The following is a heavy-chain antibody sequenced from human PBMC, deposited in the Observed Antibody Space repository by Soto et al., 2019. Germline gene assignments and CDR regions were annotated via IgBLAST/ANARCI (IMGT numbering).Heavy chain of an antibody. D-gene: IGHD3-3*01. CDR1: GVTFSSYA. CDR2: ISYEGSNK. J-gene: IGHJ4*02. V-gene: IGHV3-30-3*01. CDR3: ARDVMYDFWSGAFDY. Sequence: GGSLRLSCAASGVTFSSYAMHWVRQAPGKGLEWVAVISYEGSNKYYADSVKGRFTISRDNSKNTLYLQMNSLRAEDTAVYYCARDVMYDFWSGAFDYWGQGTLVTVSS.